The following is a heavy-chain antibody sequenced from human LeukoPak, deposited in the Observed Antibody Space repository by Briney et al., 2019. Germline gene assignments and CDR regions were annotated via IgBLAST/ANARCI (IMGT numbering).Heavy chain of an antibody. Sequence: GGSLRLSCAASGFTFSSYAMSWVRQAPGKGLEWVSAISGSGGSTYYADSVKGRFTISRDNSKNTLYLQMNSLRAEDTAIYYCAKNGDRGAYCSGGTCYPYSYYYMDVWGKGTTVTISS. CDR2: ISGSGGST. J-gene: IGHJ6*03. CDR3: AKNGDRGAYCSGGTCYPYSYYYMDV. CDR1: GFTFSSYA. D-gene: IGHD2-15*01. V-gene: IGHV3-23*01.